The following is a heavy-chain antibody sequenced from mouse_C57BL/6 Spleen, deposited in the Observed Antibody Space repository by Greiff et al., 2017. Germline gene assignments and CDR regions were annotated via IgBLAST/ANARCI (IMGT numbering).Heavy chain of an antibody. CDR2: IYPVSGET. V-gene: IGHV1-11*01. CDR3: GRSYYDYDGAMDY. J-gene: IGHJ4*01. Sequence: QVQLQQSGAELASPGASVTLSCKASGYTFTDHIMTWVKKRPGQGLEWIGRIYPVSGETNYNQKFMGKATFSVDRSSSTVYMVLNSLTSEDTAVYYCGRSYYDYDGAMDYWGQGTSVTVSS. CDR1: GYTFTDHI. D-gene: IGHD2-4*01.